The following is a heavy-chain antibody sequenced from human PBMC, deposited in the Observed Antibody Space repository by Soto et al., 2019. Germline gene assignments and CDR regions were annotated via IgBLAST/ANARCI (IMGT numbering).Heavy chain of an antibody. CDR2: ISYDGSNK. J-gene: IGHJ6*02. Sequence: GGSLRLSCAASGFTFSSYGMHWVRQAPGKGLEWVAVISYDGSNKYYADSVKGRFTISRDNSKNTLYLQMNSLRAEDTAVYYCAKWPNGYCSGGSCSRAPYYYYGMDVWGQGTTVTVSS. CDR3: AKWPNGYCSGGSCSRAPYYYYGMDV. CDR1: GFTFSSYG. V-gene: IGHV3-30*18. D-gene: IGHD2-15*01.